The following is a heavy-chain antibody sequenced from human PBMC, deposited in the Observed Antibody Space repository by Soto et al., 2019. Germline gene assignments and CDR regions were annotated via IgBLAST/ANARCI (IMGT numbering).Heavy chain of an antibody. Sequence: GGSLRLSCAASGFTFSNYEMNWVRQAPGKGLEWVSYLNSRATTIYYADSVKGRFTISRDNAKNSLYLQMNSLRAEDTAVYYCARVMYYDLWSDYSTRCNYGMDVWGQGPTVTVSS. D-gene: IGHD3-3*01. V-gene: IGHV3-48*03. CDR3: ARVMYYDLWSDYSTRCNYGMDV. CDR1: GFTFSNYE. CDR2: LNSRATTI. J-gene: IGHJ6*02.